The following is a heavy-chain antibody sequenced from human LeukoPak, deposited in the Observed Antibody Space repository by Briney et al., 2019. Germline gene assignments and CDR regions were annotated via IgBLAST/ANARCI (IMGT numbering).Heavy chain of an antibody. J-gene: IGHJ4*02. CDR3: AKDISSGWCFDY. V-gene: IGHV3-23*01. CDR2: ISGSGGST. D-gene: IGHD6-19*01. CDR1: GFTFSSYA. Sequence: GGSLRLSCAASGFTFSSYAMGWVRQAPGKGMEWVSAISGSGGSTYYADSVKGRFTISRDNSKNTLYLQMNSLRAEDTAVYYCAKDISSGWCFDYWGQGTLVTVSS.